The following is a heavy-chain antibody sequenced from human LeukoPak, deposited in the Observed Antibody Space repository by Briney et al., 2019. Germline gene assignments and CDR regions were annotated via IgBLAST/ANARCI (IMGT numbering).Heavy chain of an antibody. CDR2: IYYSGST. CDR3: ARARNYYDSSGYYY. V-gene: IGHV4-30-4*01. Sequence: SETLSLTCTVSGGSISSGDYYWSWIRQPPGKGLEWIGYIYYSGSTYYNPSLKSRVTISVDTSKNQFSLKLSSVTAADTAVYCCARARNYYDSSGYYYWGQGTLITVSS. CDR1: GGSISSGDYY. D-gene: IGHD3-22*01. J-gene: IGHJ4*02.